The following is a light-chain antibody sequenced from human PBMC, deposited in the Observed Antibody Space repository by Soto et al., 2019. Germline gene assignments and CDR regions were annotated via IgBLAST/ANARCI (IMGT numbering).Light chain of an antibody. CDR3: QQYINLWT. Sequence: ENVLTQSPGTLSLSPGERATLSCRASQTVSSDFLAWYQQKPGQAPRLLIYGASSRATGIPDRFSGSGSGTDFTLTISRLEPEDFAVYYCQQYINLWTCGQGTKVDI. J-gene: IGKJ1*01. CDR2: GAS. V-gene: IGKV3-20*01. CDR1: QTVSSDF.